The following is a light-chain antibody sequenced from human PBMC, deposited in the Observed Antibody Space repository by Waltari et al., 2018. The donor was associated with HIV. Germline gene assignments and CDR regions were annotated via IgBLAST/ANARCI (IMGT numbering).Light chain of an antibody. CDR3: QVWDSSSDHRV. Sequence: SYVLTQPPSVSVAPGGTARITCGANNIGTKTVHGYRQRPGQAPVLVIHDDSERPSWIPERFSGSNSGNTATLTIGRAAAGDEAAYYCQVWDSSSDHRVFGGGTKLTVL. CDR2: DDS. CDR1: NIGTKT. V-gene: IGLV3-21*04. J-gene: IGLJ2*01.